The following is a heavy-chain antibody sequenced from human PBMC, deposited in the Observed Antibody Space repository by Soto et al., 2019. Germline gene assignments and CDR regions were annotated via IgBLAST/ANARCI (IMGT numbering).Heavy chain of an antibody. V-gene: IGHV4-4*07. CDR3: ASLGRNYYNGMDV. CDR1: GASITTYF. Sequence: SETLSLTCSVSGASITTYFWTWVRQSAGKGLEWIGRIPTSESSKYNPSLKSRVTMSIDTSKNQFFLGLTSVTAADTAVYYCASLGRNYYNGMDVWGQGTTVTVS. J-gene: IGHJ6*02. CDR2: IPTSESS.